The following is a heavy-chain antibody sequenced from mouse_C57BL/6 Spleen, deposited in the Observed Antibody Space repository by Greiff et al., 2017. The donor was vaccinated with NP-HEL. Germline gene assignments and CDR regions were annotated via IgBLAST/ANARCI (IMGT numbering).Heavy chain of an antibody. CDR2: IDPSDSET. V-gene: IGHV1-52*01. CDR1: GYTFTSYW. J-gene: IGHJ3*01. Sequence: VQLQQPGAELVRPGSSVKLSCKASGYTFTSYWMHWVKQRPIQGLEWIGNIDPSDSETHYNQKFKDKATLTVDKSSSTAYMQRSSLTSEDSAVYYCARGWLRRGFAYWGQGTLVTVSA. D-gene: IGHD2-2*01. CDR3: ARGWLRRGFAY.